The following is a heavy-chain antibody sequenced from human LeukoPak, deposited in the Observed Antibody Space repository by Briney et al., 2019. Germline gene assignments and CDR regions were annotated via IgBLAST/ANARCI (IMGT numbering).Heavy chain of an antibody. Sequence: GGSLRLSCAASGFTLSSYSMNWVRQAPGKGLELVSSIISSSYIYYADSVKGRFTISRDNAKNSLYLQMNSLRAEDTAVYYCARDRGYYDSSGYYDFDYWGQGTLVTVSS. D-gene: IGHD3-22*01. J-gene: IGHJ4*02. CDR2: IISSSYI. CDR1: GFTLSSYS. V-gene: IGHV3-21*01. CDR3: ARDRGYYDSSGYYDFDY.